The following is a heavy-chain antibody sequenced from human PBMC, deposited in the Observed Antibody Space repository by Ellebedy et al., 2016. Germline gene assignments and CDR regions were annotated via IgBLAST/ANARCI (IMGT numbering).Heavy chain of an antibody. CDR1: GFTFSDHN. J-gene: IGHJ4*02. V-gene: IGHV3-33*08. D-gene: IGHD7-27*01. Sequence: GESLKISXAASGFTFSDHNMVWVRQAPGKGLEWVAVIWYDGSLKFYRDSVEGRFTISRDNSKNTLFLQMNSLRVEDTGVYYCTRKSFTGDFDSWGQGTLVTVSS. CDR2: IWYDGSLK. CDR3: TRKSFTGDFDS.